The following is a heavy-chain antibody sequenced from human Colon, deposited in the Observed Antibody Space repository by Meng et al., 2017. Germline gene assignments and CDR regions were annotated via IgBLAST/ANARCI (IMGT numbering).Heavy chain of an antibody. V-gene: IGHV1-69*13. CDR2: IIPIFGTP. D-gene: IGHD3-10*01. CDR3: ASKVYYGSGSYTIGYYFYGMDV. J-gene: IGHJ6*02. CDR1: GDTFSTYA. Sequence: SVKVSCKASGDTFSTYAISWVRQAPGQGLEWLGGIIPIFGTPKYAQKFQGRVTITADESTSTVYMEVNSLRSEDTAVYYWASKVYYGSGSYTIGYYFYGMDVWGQGTTVTVSS.